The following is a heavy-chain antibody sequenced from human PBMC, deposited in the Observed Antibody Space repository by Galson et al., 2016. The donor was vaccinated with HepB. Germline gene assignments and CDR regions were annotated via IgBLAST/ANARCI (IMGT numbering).Heavy chain of an antibody. CDR2: IVPLQNTP. CDR3: ARSVTSIRLTDFYYTMDV. Sequence: SVKVSCKATGVAFSSYVMTWVRQAPGQGLEWMGGIVPLQNTPTYAQQFQGRVTISADESTRTAYMELTSLRSEDTAVYYCARSVTSIRLTDFYYTMDVWGVGTPVIVSS. J-gene: IGHJ6*04. V-gene: IGHV1-69*13. CDR1: GVAFSSYV. D-gene: IGHD3-16*01.